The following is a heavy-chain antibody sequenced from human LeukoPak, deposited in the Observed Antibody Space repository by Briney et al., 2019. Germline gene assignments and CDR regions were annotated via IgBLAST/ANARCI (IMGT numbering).Heavy chain of an antibody. Sequence: PRGSLRLSCAASGFTFSSYGMHWVRQAPGKGLEWVAVVSSDGSIDYYADSVRGRFTVSRDNSKSTMYLQVNSLRAEDTAVYYCARTNYDDTSGASNWFDPWGQGTLVTVSS. V-gene: IGHV3-30*03. CDR3: ARTNYDDTSGASNWFDP. D-gene: IGHD3-22*01. CDR1: GFTFSSYG. J-gene: IGHJ5*02. CDR2: VSSDGSID.